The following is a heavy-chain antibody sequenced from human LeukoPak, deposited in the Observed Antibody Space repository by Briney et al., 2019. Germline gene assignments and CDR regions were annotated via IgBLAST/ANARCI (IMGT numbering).Heavy chain of an antibody. D-gene: IGHD5-18*01. CDR1: GFTFSSYG. Sequence: GRSLRLSCAASGFTFSSYGMHWVRQAPGKGLEWVAVIWYDGSNKYYADSVKGRFTISRDNSKDTLYLQMNSLRAEDTAVYYCARELGYGHGFDYWGQGTLVTVSS. CDR2: IWYDGSNK. CDR3: ARELGYGHGFDY. V-gene: IGHV3-33*01. J-gene: IGHJ4*02.